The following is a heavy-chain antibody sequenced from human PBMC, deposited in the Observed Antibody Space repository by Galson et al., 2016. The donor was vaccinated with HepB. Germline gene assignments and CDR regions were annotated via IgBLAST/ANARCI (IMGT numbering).Heavy chain of an antibody. Sequence: SLRLSCAASGFTFSSHGMHWVRQAPGKGLEWVAVISFDGKTKYYADSVKGRLIVSRDNSANSPYLQINSLRRDDTAVYYCARRSRLNYYDHYNMDVRGLGTTVIVSS. CDR3: ARRSRLNYYDHYNMDV. V-gene: IGHV3-30*03. CDR1: GFTFSSHG. J-gene: IGHJ6*02. D-gene: IGHD3-16*01. CDR2: ISFDGKTK.